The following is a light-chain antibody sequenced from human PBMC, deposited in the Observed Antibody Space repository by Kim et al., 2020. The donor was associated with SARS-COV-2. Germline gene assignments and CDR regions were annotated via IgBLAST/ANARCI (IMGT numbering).Light chain of an antibody. Sequence: AAVGDRVTITFRARQRISNSLAWYQQKSGKAPNLMLYTTSTLRSWVPSKFSGSGSVTDDTLASSSLQPEDSATYYCQQDNRVPLTFGGGTKVGIK. J-gene: IGKJ4*01. CDR1: QRISNS. CDR2: TTS. CDR3: QQDNRVPLT. V-gene: IGKV1-NL1*01.